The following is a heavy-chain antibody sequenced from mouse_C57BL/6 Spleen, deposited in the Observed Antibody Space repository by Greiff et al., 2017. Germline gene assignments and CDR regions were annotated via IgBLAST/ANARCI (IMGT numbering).Heavy chain of an antibody. CDR3: AREDGPYYYGSSSYWYFDV. Sequence: QVQLQQPGAELVKPGASVKMSCKASGYTFTSYWMHWVKQRPGQGLEWIGMIHPNSGSTNYNEKFKSKATLTVDKSSSTAYMQLSSLTSEDSAVYYCAREDGPYYYGSSSYWYFDVWGTGTTVTVSS. CDR1: GYTFTSYW. D-gene: IGHD1-1*01. CDR2: IHPNSGST. V-gene: IGHV1-64*01. J-gene: IGHJ1*03.